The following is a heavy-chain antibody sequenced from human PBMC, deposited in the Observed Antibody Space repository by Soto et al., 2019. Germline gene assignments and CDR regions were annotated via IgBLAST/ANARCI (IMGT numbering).Heavy chain of an antibody. V-gene: IGHV3-30*18. J-gene: IGHJ6*02. Sequence: QVQLVESGGGGVRLGRPLSLPCEASGFPFGGNGMHGVRQAPGKGRGGVAVISYDGSNKNYADSVKGRFTISRDNSKNTLYLQMNSLRAEDTAVYYCAKDSEPYGDYVRYYYGMDVWGQGTTVTVSS. D-gene: IGHD4-17*01. CDR3: AKDSEPYGDYVRYYYGMDV. CDR2: ISYDGSNK. CDR1: GFPFGGNG.